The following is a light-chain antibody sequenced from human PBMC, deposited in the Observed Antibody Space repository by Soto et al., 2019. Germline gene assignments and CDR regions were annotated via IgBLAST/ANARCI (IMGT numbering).Light chain of an antibody. CDR3: CLYIGATTYV. CDR2: EVS. V-gene: IGLV2-8*01. J-gene: IGLJ1*01. Sequence: QSVLTQPPSASASPGQSVTISCTGTSSDVGGYNYVSWYQQRPGKAPKLMIYEVSQRPSGVPDRFSGSKSGNTATLTVSGLQAEDEADYYCCLYIGATTYVFGTGTKVTVL. CDR1: SSDVGGYNY.